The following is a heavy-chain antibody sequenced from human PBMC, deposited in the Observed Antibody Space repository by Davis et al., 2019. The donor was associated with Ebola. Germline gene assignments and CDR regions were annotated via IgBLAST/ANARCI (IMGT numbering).Heavy chain of an antibody. CDR2: ISRGGKTI. V-gene: IGHV3-48*03. CDR3: ARDSLRDGYPELDY. Sequence: GESLKISCAASGFTFSGSAMHWVRQASGKGLEWISYISRGGKTIYYADSVKGRFTLSRDNAKDSLYLQMNSLRAEDTAVYYCARDSLRDGYPELDYWGQGTLVTVSS. D-gene: IGHD5-24*01. CDR1: GFTFSGSA. J-gene: IGHJ4*02.